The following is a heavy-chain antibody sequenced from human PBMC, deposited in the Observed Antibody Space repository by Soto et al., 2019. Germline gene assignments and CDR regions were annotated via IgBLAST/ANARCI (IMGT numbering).Heavy chain of an antibody. V-gene: IGHV1-18*01. Sequence: HVQLLQSGGELKKPGASVKVSCNTSGFTFNTYFITGGRQAPGQGLEWMGWISPYNGNTKYGEKFQGRVTMTTDTITRTAYMELRNLRIDDTAVYYCARDTSNSFDYWGQGTLVTVSS. CDR2: ISPYNGNT. J-gene: IGHJ4*02. CDR3: ARDTSNSFDY. CDR1: GFTFNTYF. D-gene: IGHD2-2*01.